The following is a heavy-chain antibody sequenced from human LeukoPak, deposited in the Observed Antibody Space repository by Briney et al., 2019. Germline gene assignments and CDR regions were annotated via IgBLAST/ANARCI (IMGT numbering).Heavy chain of an antibody. D-gene: IGHD5-12*01. J-gene: IGHJ4*02. CDR1: GFTFSRNW. CDR2: IRSKSNGGTT. V-gene: IGHV3-49*03. Sequence: GGSLRLSCAASGFTFSRNWMSRFRQAPGKGLEWVGFIRSKSNGGTTHYAASVEGRFTISRDDSNSIAYLQMNSLKTEDTAVYYCVRDYRYAGHESVYWGQGTLVTVSS. CDR3: VRDYRYAGHESVY.